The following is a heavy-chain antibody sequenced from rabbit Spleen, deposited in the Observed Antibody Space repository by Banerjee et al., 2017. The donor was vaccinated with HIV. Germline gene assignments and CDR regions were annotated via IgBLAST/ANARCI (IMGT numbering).Heavy chain of an antibody. CDR1: GFSFSSNYD. J-gene: IGHJ4*01. D-gene: IGHD1-1*01. Sequence: QQQLEESGGGLVKPGGTLTLTCTASGFSFSSNYDMCWVRQAPGKGLEWIGIIDASGSIYYASWAKGRFIMSRTSSTTVTLQMTSLTAADTATYFCARDLVAVIGWNFNLWGPGTLVTVS. CDR3: ARDLVAVIGWNFNL. CDR2: IDASGSI. V-gene: IGHV1S45*01.